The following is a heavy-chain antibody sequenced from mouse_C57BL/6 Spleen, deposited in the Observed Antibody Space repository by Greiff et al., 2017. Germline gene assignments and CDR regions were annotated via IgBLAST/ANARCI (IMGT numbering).Heavy chain of an antibody. CDR3: VREGLRSGDIDV. CDR1: GFSFNTYA. CDR2: IRSKSNNYAT. Sequence: VQLKESGGGLVQPKGSLKLSCAASGFSFNTYAMNWVRQAPGKGLEWVARIRSKSNNYATYYADSVKDRFTISRDDSESMLYLQMNNVKTEDTAIYYWVREGLRSGDIDVWGTGTTVTVSS. D-gene: IGHD1-1*01. V-gene: IGHV10-1*01. J-gene: IGHJ1*03.